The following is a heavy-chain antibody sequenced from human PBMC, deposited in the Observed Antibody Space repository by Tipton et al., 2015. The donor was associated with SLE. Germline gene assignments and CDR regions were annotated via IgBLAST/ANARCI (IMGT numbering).Heavy chain of an antibody. Sequence: TLSLTCTVSGGSISSSSYYWGWIRQPPGKGLEWIGSVYYSGSTYYNPSLKSRVTISVDTSKNQFSLKLSSVTAADTAVYYCARDHYDSSGYYSFFDYWGQGTLVTVSS. D-gene: IGHD3-22*01. V-gene: IGHV4-39*07. CDR1: GGSISSSSYY. CDR2: VYYSGST. J-gene: IGHJ4*02. CDR3: ARDHYDSSGYYSFFDY.